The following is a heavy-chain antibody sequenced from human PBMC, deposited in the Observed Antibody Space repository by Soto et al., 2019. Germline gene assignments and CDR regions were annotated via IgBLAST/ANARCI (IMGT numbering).Heavy chain of an antibody. V-gene: IGHV4-30-4*01. CDR2: IYYSGST. CDR1: GGSLSSGDYY. J-gene: IGHJ5*02. CDR3: ARWGYDSSGYHWFDP. D-gene: IGHD3-22*01. Sequence: SETLSLTCTVSGGSLSSGDYYWSWIRQPPGKGLEWIGYIYYSGSTYYNPSLKSRVTISVDTSKNQFSLKLSSVTAADTAVYYCARWGYDSSGYHWFDPWGQGTLVTVSS.